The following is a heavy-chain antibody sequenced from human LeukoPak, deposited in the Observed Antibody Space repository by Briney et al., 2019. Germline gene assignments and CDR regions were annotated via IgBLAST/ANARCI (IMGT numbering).Heavy chain of an antibody. V-gene: IGHV3-9*03. Sequence: GGSLRLSCAASGFTFDDYAMHWVRQAPGKGLEWVSGISWNSGSIGYADSVKGRFTISRDNAKNSLYLQMNSLRAEDMALYYCAKAHSSSWYTSLDYWGQGTLVTVSS. D-gene: IGHD6-13*01. CDR3: AKAHSSSWYTSLDY. J-gene: IGHJ4*02. CDR2: ISWNSGSI. CDR1: GFTFDDYA.